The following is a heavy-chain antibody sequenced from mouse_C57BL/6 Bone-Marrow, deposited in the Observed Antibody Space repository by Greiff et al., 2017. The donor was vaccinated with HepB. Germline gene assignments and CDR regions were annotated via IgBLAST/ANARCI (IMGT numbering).Heavy chain of an antibody. D-gene: IGHD2-4*01. J-gene: IGHJ4*01. CDR3: ASKYYDSSYAMDY. CDR1: GYTFTSYW. CDR2: IYPGSGST. V-gene: IGHV1-55*01. Sequence: QVQLQQPGAELVKPGASVKMSCKASGYTFTSYWITWVKQRPGQGLEWIGDIYPGSGSTNYNEKFKSKATLTVDTSSSTAYMQLSSLTSEDSAVYYCASKYYDSSYAMDYGGQGTSVTVSS.